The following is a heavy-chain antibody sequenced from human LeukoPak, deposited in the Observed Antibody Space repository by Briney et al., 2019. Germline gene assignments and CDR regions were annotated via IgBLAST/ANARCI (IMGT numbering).Heavy chain of an antibody. CDR2: LSGSDVST. J-gene: IGHJ6*02. V-gene: IGHV3-23*01. CDR1: GFTFSTYA. CDR3: AKDAPPKNYDILTGYYYYYGMDV. Sequence: GGSLRLSCAASGFTFSTYAMSWVRQAPGKGLEWVSTLSGSDVSTYYADSVKGRFTTSRDNSKNTLYLQMNSLRAEDTAVYYCAKDAPPKNYDILTGYYYYYGMDVWGQGTTVTVSS. D-gene: IGHD3-9*01.